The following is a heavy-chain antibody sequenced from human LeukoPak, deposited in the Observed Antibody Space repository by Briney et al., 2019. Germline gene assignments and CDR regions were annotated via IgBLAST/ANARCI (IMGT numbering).Heavy chain of an antibody. J-gene: IGHJ6*02. CDR1: GFTFSSYS. Sequence: GGSLRLSCAASGFTFSSYSMNWVRQAPGKGLEWVSSISSSSSYIYYADSVKGRFTISRDNAKNSLYLQMNSLRAEDTAVYYCARDRTGTTHGMDVWGQGTTVTVSS. CDR3: ARDRTGTTHGMDV. CDR2: ISSSSSYI. V-gene: IGHV3-21*01. D-gene: IGHD1-7*01.